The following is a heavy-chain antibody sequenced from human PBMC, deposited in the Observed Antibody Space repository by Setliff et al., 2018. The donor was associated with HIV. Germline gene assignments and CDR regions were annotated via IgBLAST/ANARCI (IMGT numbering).Heavy chain of an antibody. Sequence: ASVKVSCKVSGYSLTELCIRWVRQAPGKGLEWMGGFDDEDGEVVYAQKFEGRVTMTEDTSTDTAYMELSSLRSEDTAVYYCARDGGDTAMVSYYYYYYMDVWGKGTTVTVSS. D-gene: IGHD5-18*01. J-gene: IGHJ6*03. CDR2: FDDEDGEV. CDR1: GYSLTELC. CDR3: ARDGGDTAMVSYYYYYYMDV. V-gene: IGHV1-24*01.